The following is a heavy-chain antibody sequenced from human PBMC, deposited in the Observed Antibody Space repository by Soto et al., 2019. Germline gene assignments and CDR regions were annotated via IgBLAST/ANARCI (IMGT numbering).Heavy chain of an antibody. V-gene: IGHV4-31*03. CDR2: IYYSGST. Sequence: SETLSLTCTVSGGSISSGGYYWSWIRQHPGKGLEWIGYIYYSGSTYYNPSLKSRVTISVDTSKNQFSLKLSSVTAADTAVYYCARDVGDGYNYYFDYWGQGTLVTVSS. J-gene: IGHJ4*02. D-gene: IGHD5-12*01. CDR1: GGSISSGGYY. CDR3: ARDVGDGYNYYFDY.